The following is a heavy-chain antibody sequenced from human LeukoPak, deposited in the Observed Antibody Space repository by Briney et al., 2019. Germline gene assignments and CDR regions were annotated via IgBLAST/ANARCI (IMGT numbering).Heavy chain of an antibody. CDR3: ARDNFVVVAATRFDP. CDR1: GYTFTGYY. Sequence: ASVKVSCKASGYTFTGYYMHWVRQAPGQGLEWMGRINPNSGGTNYAQKFQGRVTMTRDTSISTDYMELSRLRSDDTAVYYCARDNFVVVAATRFDPWGQGTLVTVSS. J-gene: IGHJ5*02. CDR2: INPNSGGT. V-gene: IGHV1-2*06. D-gene: IGHD2-15*01.